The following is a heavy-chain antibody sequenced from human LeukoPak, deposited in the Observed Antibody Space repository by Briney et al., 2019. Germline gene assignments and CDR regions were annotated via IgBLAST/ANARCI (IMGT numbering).Heavy chain of an antibody. Sequence: GASVKVSCKSSGYTFTRYSLNWVRQAPGQGLEWMGWINTDTGDPTYAQGFTGRFVFSLDTSVTTAYLRINSLEAEDTAVYYCARDARWDSSGYFLDYWGQGVLVTVSS. CDR1: GYTFTRYS. CDR3: ARDARWDSSGYFLDY. D-gene: IGHD3-22*01. V-gene: IGHV7-4-1*02. CDR2: INTDTGDP. J-gene: IGHJ4*02.